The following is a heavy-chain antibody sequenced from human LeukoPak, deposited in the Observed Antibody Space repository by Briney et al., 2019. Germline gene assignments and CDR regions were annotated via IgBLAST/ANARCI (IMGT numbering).Heavy chain of an antibody. Sequence: GGSLRFSCAASGFTFNTYAMTWVRQAPGKGLEWVSTINGGDGTTYSADSVKGRFILSRDNSKNTVDLQSNSLRVEDTAIYFCAKGLYYGSGSYSKYFDSWGQGTLVTVSS. V-gene: IGHV3-23*01. D-gene: IGHD3-10*01. CDR3: AKGLYYGSGSYSKYFDS. J-gene: IGHJ4*02. CDR2: INGGDGTT. CDR1: GFTFNTYA.